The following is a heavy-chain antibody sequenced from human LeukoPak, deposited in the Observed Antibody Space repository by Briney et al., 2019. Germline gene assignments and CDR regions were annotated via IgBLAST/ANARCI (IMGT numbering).Heavy chain of an antibody. J-gene: IGHJ4*02. D-gene: IGHD3-22*01. Sequence: GGSLRLSCAASGFTFSSYTMNWVRQAPGKGLEWVSSISSSRSYIYYADSVKGRFTISRDSAKNSLYLQMNSLRAEDTAVYYCARGGIVGSGYYYFDYWGQGTLVTVSS. CDR3: ARGGIVGSGYYYFDY. CDR2: ISSSRSYI. CDR1: GFTFSSYT. V-gene: IGHV3-21*01.